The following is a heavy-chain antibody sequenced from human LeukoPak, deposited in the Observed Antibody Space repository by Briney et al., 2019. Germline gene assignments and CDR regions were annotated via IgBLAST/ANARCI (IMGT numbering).Heavy chain of an antibody. D-gene: IGHD3-10*01. CDR1: GFTLCSYA. CDR2: ITRNWGDT. CDR3: ARGLMVRGVMWRYYYYMDI. J-gene: IGHJ6*03. V-gene: IGHV3-64*01. Sequence: GGSLRLSCTASGFTLCSYAMHCAPQAPGKGLEYVSAITRNWGDTYYAKSVKGRITLSRDNYKNTLYLQMNNLRAEDTAVYYCARGLMVRGVMWRYYYYMDIWGKGTTVTISS.